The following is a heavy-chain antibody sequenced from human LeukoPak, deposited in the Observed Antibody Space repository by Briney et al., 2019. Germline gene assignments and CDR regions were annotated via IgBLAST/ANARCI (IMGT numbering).Heavy chain of an antibody. Sequence: PSETLSLTCAVYGGSFSGYYWSWIRQPPGKGLEWIGEINHSGSTNYNPSLKSRVTISVDTSKNQFSLKLSSVTAADTAVYYCAMEVPREGYHDSSGFSHWGQGTLVTVSS. D-gene: IGHD3-22*01. V-gene: IGHV4-34*01. CDR3: AMEVPREGYHDSSGFSH. J-gene: IGHJ4*02. CDR2: INHSGST. CDR1: GGSFSGYY.